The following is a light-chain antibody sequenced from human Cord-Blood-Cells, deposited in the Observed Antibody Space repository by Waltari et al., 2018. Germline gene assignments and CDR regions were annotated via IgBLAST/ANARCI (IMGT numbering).Light chain of an antibody. CDR1: QSLLHSNGYNY. Sequence: MTQSPLSLPVTPGEPASISCRSSQSLLHSNGYNYLDWYLQKPGQSPQLLIYLGSNRASGVPDRFSGSGSGTDFTLKISRVEAEDVGVYYCMQALQTLQTTLTFGGGTKVEIK. V-gene: IGKV2-28*01. CDR3: MQALQTLQTTLT. J-gene: IGKJ4*01. CDR2: LGS.